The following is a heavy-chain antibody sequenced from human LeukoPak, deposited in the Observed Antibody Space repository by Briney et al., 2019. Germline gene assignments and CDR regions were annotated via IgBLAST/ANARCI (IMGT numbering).Heavy chain of an antibody. CDR3: AILTGDAFDV. J-gene: IGHJ3*01. CDR2: IYYSGNT. CDR1: GGSISSGDYY. Sequence: SETLSLTCTVSGGSISSGDYYWSWIRQPPGEGLEWIGYIYYSGNTYYNPSLNSRVTISTDTSKNQFSLKLSSVTAADTAVYYCAILTGDAFDVWGQGTMVTVSS. D-gene: IGHD7-27*01. V-gene: IGHV4-30-4*01.